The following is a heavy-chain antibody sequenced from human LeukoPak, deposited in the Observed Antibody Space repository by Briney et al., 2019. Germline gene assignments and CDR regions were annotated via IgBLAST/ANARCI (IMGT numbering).Heavy chain of an antibody. V-gene: IGHV4-39*01. CDR1: GGSMSSSSYY. Sequence: SETLSLTCTVSGGSMSSSSYYWGWIRQPPGKGLEWIGSIYYSGSTYYNPSLKSRVTISVDTSKNQFSLKLSSVTAADTAVYYCARHQYQLLWESYFDYWGQGTLVTVSS. CDR3: ARHQYQLLWESYFDY. J-gene: IGHJ4*02. D-gene: IGHD2-2*01. CDR2: IYYSGST.